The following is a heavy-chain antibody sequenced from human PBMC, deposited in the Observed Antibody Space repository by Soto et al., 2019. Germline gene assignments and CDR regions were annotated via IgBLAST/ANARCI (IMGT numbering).Heavy chain of an antibody. Sequence: SETLSLTCTVSGGSISSYYWSWIRQPPGKGLEWIGYIYYSGSTNYNPSLKSRVTISVDTSKNQFSLKLSSVTAADTAVYYCARERARGSGSYYNDYYGMDVWGQGTTVTVSS. D-gene: IGHD3-10*01. CDR1: GGSISSYY. V-gene: IGHV4-59*01. CDR3: ARERARGSGSYYNDYYGMDV. J-gene: IGHJ6*02. CDR2: IYYSGST.